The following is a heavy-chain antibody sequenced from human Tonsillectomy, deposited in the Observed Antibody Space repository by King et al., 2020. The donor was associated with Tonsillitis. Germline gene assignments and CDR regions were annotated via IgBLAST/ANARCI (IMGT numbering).Heavy chain of an antibody. CDR2: IGSSGSYI. D-gene: IGHD4-17*01. J-gene: IGHJ5*02. Sequence: VQLVESGGGLVKPGGSLRLSCAASAVTFSYYRINWVRQAPGKGLQWVSSIGSSGSYIYYADSVKGRFTISRDNAKKSVYLQMNSLRPGDTAVYYCARDGDYCEFDPGVDPWGQGTLVTVSS. CDR3: ARDGDYCEFDPGVDP. V-gene: IGHV3-21*01. CDR1: AVTFSYYR.